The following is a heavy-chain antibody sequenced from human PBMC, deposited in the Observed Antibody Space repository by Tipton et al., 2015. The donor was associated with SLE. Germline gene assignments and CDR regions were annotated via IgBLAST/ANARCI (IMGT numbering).Heavy chain of an antibody. CDR1: GYSISSNYY. V-gene: IGHV4-38-2*02. Sequence: TLSLTCTVSGYSISSNYYWGWIRQPPGKGLDWIGSIYHTGSTYQNPSLKSRVTISVDTSNNQFSLKLNSVTAADTAVYFCARKGASWYNDNWFDPWGQGTLVTVSS. CDR3: ARKGASWYNDNWFDP. D-gene: IGHD6-13*01. CDR2: IYHTGST. J-gene: IGHJ5*02.